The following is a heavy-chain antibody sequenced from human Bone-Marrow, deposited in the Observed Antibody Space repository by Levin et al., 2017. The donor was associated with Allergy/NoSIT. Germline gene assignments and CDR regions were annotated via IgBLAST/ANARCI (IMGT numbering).Heavy chain of an antibody. Sequence: ASVKVSCKASGYTFTSYGISWVRQAPGQGLEWMGWISAYNGNTNYAQKLQGRVTMTTDTSTSTAYMELRSLRSDDTAVYYCARGLHYDFHYPPQVPRGNWFDPWGQGTLVTVSS. D-gene: IGHD3-3*01. CDR2: ISAYNGNT. J-gene: IGHJ5*02. V-gene: IGHV1-18*01. CDR1: GYTFTSYG. CDR3: ARGLHYDFHYPPQVPRGNWFDP.